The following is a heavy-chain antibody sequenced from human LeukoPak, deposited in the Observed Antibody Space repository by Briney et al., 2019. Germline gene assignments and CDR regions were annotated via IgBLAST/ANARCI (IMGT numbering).Heavy chain of an antibody. J-gene: IGHJ4*02. V-gene: IGHV3-74*01. D-gene: IGHD3-10*01. Sequence: PGGSLRLSCAASGFTFSSYWMHGVRQAPGKGLVWVSRIDTDGSSTSYADSVKGRFTVSRDNAKNTLYLQMNSLRAEDTAVYYCARVGGSSDFDYWGQGTLVTVSS. CDR2: IDTDGSST. CDR1: GFTFSSYW. CDR3: ARVGGSSDFDY.